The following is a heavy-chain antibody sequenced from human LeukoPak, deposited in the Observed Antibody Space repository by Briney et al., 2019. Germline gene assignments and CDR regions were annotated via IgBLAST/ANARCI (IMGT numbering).Heavy chain of an antibody. CDR1: GFTFSSYW. J-gene: IGHJ5*02. Sequence: GGSLRLSCAASGFTFSSYWMSWVRQAPGKGLEWVANIKQDGSEKYYVDSVKGRFTISRDNAKNSLYLQMNSLRAEDTAVYYCARIVRYYDFWSGYLWFDPWGQRTLVTVSS. D-gene: IGHD3-3*01. CDR3: ARIVRYYDFWSGYLWFDP. V-gene: IGHV3-7*01. CDR2: IKQDGSEK.